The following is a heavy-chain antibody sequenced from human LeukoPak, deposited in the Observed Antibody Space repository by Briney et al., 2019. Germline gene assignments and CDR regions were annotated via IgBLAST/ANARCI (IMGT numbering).Heavy chain of an antibody. CDR3: ARDHVVPAAIL. D-gene: IGHD2-2*01. Sequence: SETLSLTCAVYGGSFSNYYWTWIRQPPGKGLEWIGEIDHSGSSHYNPSLKSRVTISVDTSKNQLSLKLSSVTAADTAVYYCARDHVVPAAILWGQGTLVTVSS. CDR2: IDHSGSS. CDR1: GGSFSNYY. J-gene: IGHJ4*02. V-gene: IGHV4-34*01.